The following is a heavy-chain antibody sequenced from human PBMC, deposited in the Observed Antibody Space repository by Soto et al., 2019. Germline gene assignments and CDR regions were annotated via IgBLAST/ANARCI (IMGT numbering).Heavy chain of an antibody. V-gene: IGHV3-33*01. CDR2: ILNDGSNR. CDR1: GFTFSNYG. CDR3: ARDDEYSGNGMDV. D-gene: IGHD3-10*01. Sequence: QVQLVESGGGVVQPGRSLRLSCAACGFTFSNYGMQWVREAPGRGLEGVAVILNDGSNRYHADSVKERFNISRDNSKNMLYLQMNSLRAEDTAVYYCARDDEYSGNGMDVWGQGTTVTVS. J-gene: IGHJ6*02.